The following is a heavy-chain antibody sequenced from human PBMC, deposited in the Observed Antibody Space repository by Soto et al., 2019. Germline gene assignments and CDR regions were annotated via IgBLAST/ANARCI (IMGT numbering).Heavy chain of an antibody. V-gene: IGHV1-8*02. CDR3: ARMESFGSLNWFDP. CDR1: GYTFTNND. CDR2: MNPGSGDT. Sequence: ASVKVSCKASGYTFTNNDVSWVRQATGQGLEWMGWMNPGSGDTGYAQRFQGRVTMTRDISIATAYMELNSLTSEDTAIYYCARMESFGSLNWFDPWGQGTLVTVSS. D-gene: IGHD5-18*01. J-gene: IGHJ5*02.